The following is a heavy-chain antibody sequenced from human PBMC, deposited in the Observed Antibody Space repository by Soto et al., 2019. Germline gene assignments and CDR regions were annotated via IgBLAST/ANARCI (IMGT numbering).Heavy chain of an antibody. J-gene: IGHJ6*02. CDR1: GGSINSGGYY. D-gene: IGHD3-9*01. CDR3: ARDLTSYGMDV. V-gene: IGHV4-31*03. Sequence: QVQLQESGPGLVKPSQTLSLTCTVSGGSINSGGYYWSWIRQHPGKGLEWIGYIYYSGSTYYNPSLKXRXTXSXXTSKNQFSLKLSSVTAAATAVYYCARDLTSYGMDVWGQGTTVTVSS. CDR2: IYYSGST.